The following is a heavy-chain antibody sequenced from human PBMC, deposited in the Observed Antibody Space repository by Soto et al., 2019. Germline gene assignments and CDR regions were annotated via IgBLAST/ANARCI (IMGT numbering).Heavy chain of an antibody. CDR1: GFTFNDYT. J-gene: IGHJ3*01. CDR3: AILPPTYAFDV. Sequence: PGGSLRLSCTASGFTFNDYTLSWVRQAPGKGLEWVSSISSSSSYIYYADSVKGRFTISRDNAKNSLYLQMNSLRAEDTAVYYCAILPPTYAFDVWGQGTMVTVSS. V-gene: IGHV3-21*01. CDR2: ISSSSSYI.